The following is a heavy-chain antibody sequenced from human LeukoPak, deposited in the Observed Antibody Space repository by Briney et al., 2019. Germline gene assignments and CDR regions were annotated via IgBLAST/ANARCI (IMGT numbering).Heavy chain of an antibody. D-gene: IGHD3-9*01. CDR1: GFTFSNAW. J-gene: IGHJ4*02. CDR3: TTDRYDILTGQY. V-gene: IGHV3-15*07. Sequence: PGGSLRLSCAASGFTFSNAWMNWVRQAPGKGLEWVGRIKSKADGGTTDYAAPVKGRFTISRDDSKNTLYLQMNSLKTEDTAVYYCTTDRYDILTGQYWGQGTLVTVSS. CDR2: IKSKADGGTT.